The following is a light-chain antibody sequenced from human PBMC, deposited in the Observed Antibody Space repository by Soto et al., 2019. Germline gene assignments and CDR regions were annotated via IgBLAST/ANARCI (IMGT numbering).Light chain of an antibody. J-gene: IGKJ1*01. CDR1: QSISSW. Sequence: DIQMTQSPSTLSASVGDRVTITCRASQSISSWLAWYQQKPGKAPKLLIYDASSLESGVPSRFSGSGSGTEFTLTVSCLQPDDFATLYCQQYNSYPWTFGQGTKVEIK. CDR2: DAS. CDR3: QQYNSYPWT. V-gene: IGKV1-5*01.